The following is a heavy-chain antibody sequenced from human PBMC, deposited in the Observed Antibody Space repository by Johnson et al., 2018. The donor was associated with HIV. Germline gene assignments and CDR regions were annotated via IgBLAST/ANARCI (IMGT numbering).Heavy chain of an antibody. CDR1: GFTFNSYA. V-gene: IGHV3-23*04. CDR2: ISGSGGST. CDR3: AKDLGITVAGRGGLDAFDM. Sequence: VQLVESGGGLIQPGGSLRLSCAASGFTFNSYAMSWVRQGPGKGLEWVAAISGSGGSTYYADSVKGRFTISRDNSRNTLYLQMKSLRAEDTAVYYCAKDLGITVAGRGGLDAFDMWGQGTMVTVSS. D-gene: IGHD6-19*01. J-gene: IGHJ3*02.